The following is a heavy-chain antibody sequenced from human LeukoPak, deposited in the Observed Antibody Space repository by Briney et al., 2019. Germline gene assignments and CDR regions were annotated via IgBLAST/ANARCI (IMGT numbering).Heavy chain of an antibody. D-gene: IGHD3-3*01. J-gene: IGHJ5*02. V-gene: IGHV4-39*01. CDR1: GGSISSRSYY. CDR2: IFYSGST. CDR3: ARHLSPYDFWSGHGWFDP. Sequence: PSETMSLTCIVSGGSISSRSYYWDWLLHPPGRGLEGFGSIFYSGSTYYSPSLKSRVTISVDTSKNQFSLKLSSVTAADTAVYYCARHLSPYDFWSGHGWFDPWGQGTLVTVSS.